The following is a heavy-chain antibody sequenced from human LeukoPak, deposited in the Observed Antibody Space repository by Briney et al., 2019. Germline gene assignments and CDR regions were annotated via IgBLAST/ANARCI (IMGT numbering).Heavy chain of an antibody. Sequence: GESLQISCKGSGYRFTSCWVGWGRQVPGKGLEWMGIIYPGDSDTRYSPSFQGQVTISADKSISTAYLQWSSLKASDPAMYYGARSAGRRYSSSWYETYYFDYWGQGTLVTVSS. D-gene: IGHD6-13*01. CDR3: ARSAGRRYSSSWYETYYFDY. CDR1: GYRFTSCW. CDR2: IYPGDSDT. V-gene: IGHV5-51*01. J-gene: IGHJ4*02.